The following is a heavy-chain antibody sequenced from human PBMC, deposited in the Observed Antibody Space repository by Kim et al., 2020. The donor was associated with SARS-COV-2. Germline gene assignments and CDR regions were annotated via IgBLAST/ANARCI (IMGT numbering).Heavy chain of an antibody. CDR3: ARGYSASYRIDY. J-gene: IGHJ4*02. CDR2: ISPGGTT. CDR1: GFTFSSYY. V-gene: IGHV1-46*01. Sequence: GSVKVSCQASGFTFSSYYINWVRHAPGQGLEWMGIISPGGTTTYAQTFQGRVTITRDTSTSTVYMELSSLRSDDTAVYYCARGYSASYRIDYWGRGTRVT. D-gene: IGHD6-13*01.